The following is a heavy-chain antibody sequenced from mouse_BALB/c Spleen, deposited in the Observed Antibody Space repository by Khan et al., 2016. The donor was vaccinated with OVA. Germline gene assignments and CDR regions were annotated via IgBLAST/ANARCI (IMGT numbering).Heavy chain of an antibody. J-gene: IGHJ2*01. CDR2: ISYSGST. CDR1: GYSITSGYG. Sequence: VQLKESGPGLVKPSQSLSLTCTVTGYSITSGYGWNWIRQFPGNKLEWMGYISYSGSTNYNPSLKSRISISRDTSKNQFFLQLNYVTTEDTATYYCARTARIKYWGQGTTLTGSS. V-gene: IGHV3-2*02. D-gene: IGHD1-2*01. CDR3: ARTARIKY.